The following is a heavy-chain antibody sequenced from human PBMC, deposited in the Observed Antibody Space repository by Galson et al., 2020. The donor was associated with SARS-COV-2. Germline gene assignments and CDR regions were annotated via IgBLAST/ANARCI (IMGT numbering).Heavy chain of an antibody. CDR1: GFTFSNAW. CDR3: MRDLEGGRWYGSGYRMDC. D-gene: IGHD3-10*01. J-gene: IGHJ4*02. CDR2: IKSKADGGTT. V-gene: IGHV3-15*01. Sequence: GGSLRLSCASSGFTFSNAWMSWVRQAPGKGLEWVGHIKSKADGGTTDYAAPVKGRFTISRDDSKNTLSLQMNSLKTEDTAVYYCMRDLEGGRWYGSGYRMDCWGQGTLVTVAS.